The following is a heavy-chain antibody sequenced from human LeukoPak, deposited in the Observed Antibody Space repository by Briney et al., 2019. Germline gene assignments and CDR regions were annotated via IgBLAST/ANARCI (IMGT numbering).Heavy chain of an antibody. CDR1: AGSISSGDYY. D-gene: IGHD3-22*01. V-gene: IGHV4-30-4*01. Sequence: SETLSLTCTVSAGSISSGDYYWSWIRQPPGKGLEWFGYIYYSTTTYYNTSLTSRVTISVDTSKNLFSLKLSSVTAAETAVYYCARVGYYDSSGYYTSPFDYWGQGTLVTVSS. CDR3: ARVGYYDSSGYYTSPFDY. J-gene: IGHJ4*02. CDR2: IYYSTTT.